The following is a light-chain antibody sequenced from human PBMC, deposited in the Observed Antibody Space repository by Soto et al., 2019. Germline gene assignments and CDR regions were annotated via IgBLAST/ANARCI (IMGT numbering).Light chain of an antibody. V-gene: IGLV1-44*01. CDR3: AAWDDSLNGLDV. Sequence: QSVLTQPPSASGNPGQRVTISCSGSSSNIGSNTVNWYQQLPGTAPKLLIYSNNQRPSGVPDRFSGSKSGTSASLAISGLQSEDEADYYCAAWDDSLNGLDVFGTGTKLTVL. CDR1: SSNIGSNT. CDR2: SNN. J-gene: IGLJ1*01.